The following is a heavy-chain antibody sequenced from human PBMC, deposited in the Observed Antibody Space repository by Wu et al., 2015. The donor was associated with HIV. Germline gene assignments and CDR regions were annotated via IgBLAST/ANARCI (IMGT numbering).Heavy chain of an antibody. V-gene: IGHV1-46*03. CDR3: ARGGGYCSSTSCYQIYYYYYMDV. D-gene: IGHD2-2*01. CDR1: GYTFTGYY. Sequence: QVQLVQSGAEVKKPGASVKVSCKASGYTFTGYYMHWVRQAPGQGLEWMGIINPSGGSTSYAQKFQGRVTMTRDTSTSTVYMELSSLRSEDTAVYYCARGGGYCSSTSCYQIYYYYYMDVLGXRGPRSPSP. CDR2: INPSGGST. J-gene: IGHJ6*03.